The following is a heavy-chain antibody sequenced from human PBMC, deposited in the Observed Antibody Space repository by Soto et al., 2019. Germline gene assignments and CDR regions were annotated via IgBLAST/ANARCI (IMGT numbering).Heavy chain of an antibody. CDR1: GFTVSSNY. CDR2: IYSGGST. J-gene: IGHJ3*02. Sequence: EVQLVETGGGLIQPGGSLRLSCAASGFTVSSNYMSWVRQAPGKGLEWVSVIYSGGSTYYADSVKGRFTIPRDNSKNTLYLQMNSLRAEDTAVYYCARASDYGGNGGAFDIWGQGTMVTVSS. CDR3: ARASDYGGNGGAFDI. V-gene: IGHV3-53*02. D-gene: IGHD4-17*01.